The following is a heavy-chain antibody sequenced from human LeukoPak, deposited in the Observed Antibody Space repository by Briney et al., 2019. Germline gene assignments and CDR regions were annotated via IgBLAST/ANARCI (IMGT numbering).Heavy chain of an antibody. CDR3: ARVGSRGVIITRRALDY. CDR1: GGSFSGYY. J-gene: IGHJ4*02. CDR2: INHSGST. V-gene: IGHV4-34*01. Sequence: SETLSLTCAVYGGSFSGYYWTWIRQPPGKGLEWIGEINHSGSTSYNPSLKSRVTISVDTSKNQFSLKLSSVTAADTAVYYCARVGSRGVIITRRALDYWGQGTLVTVSS. D-gene: IGHD3-10*01.